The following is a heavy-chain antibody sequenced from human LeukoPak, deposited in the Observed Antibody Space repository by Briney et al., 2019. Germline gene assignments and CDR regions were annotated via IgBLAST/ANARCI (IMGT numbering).Heavy chain of an antibody. CDR1: GGSINSITYY. Sequence: SETLSLTCTVSGGSINSITYYWGWIRQPPGKGLEWIGSIYYSGSTYYNPSLKSRVTISVDTSKNQFSLKLSSVTAADTAVYYCARAGTFWSGPTYYFDYWGQGTLVTVSS. CDR2: IYYSGST. CDR3: ARAGTFWSGPTYYFDY. J-gene: IGHJ4*02. D-gene: IGHD3-3*01. V-gene: IGHV4-39*07.